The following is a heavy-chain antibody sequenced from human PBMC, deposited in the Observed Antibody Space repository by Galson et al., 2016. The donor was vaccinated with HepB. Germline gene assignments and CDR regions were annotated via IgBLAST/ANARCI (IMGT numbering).Heavy chain of an antibody. D-gene: IGHD5-12*01. V-gene: IGHV3-23*01. CDR2: ISGSGTNS. Sequence: SLRLSCAASEFTFDNYAMSWVRQAPGKGLEWVSGISGSGTNSHYADSVRDRFTIPRDNSENTLYLQMNSLRADDTAVYYCAKDQDNSGVFYFDHWGRGTLVIVSS. J-gene: IGHJ4*02. CDR3: AKDQDNSGVFYFDH. CDR1: EFTFDNYA.